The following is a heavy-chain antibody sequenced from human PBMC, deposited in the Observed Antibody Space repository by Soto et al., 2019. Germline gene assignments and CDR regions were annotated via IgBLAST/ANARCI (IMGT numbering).Heavy chain of an antibody. J-gene: IGHJ4*02. V-gene: IGHV3-23*01. Sequence: EVQLLESGEGLVKPGGPRGSSWAAPGFPFSPIPMAWSRQVPGRGLEWVSAISGSGGSTYYADSLKGRFTISRDNSKNTLYLHMNSLRVEDTAEYYCAKDRGWPKFDSWGQGTLVTVSS. CDR2: ISGSGGST. D-gene: IGHD6-19*01. CDR1: GFPFSPIP. CDR3: AKDRGWPKFDS.